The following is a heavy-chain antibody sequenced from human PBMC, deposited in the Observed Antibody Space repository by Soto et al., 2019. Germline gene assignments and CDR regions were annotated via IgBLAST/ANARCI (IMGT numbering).Heavy chain of an antibody. CDR1: GYTFTGSY. CDR3: ATMRVDIVATIDYGFDY. D-gene: IGHD5-12*01. J-gene: IGHJ4*02. CDR2: FDPEDGET. V-gene: IGHV1-24*01. Sequence: ASVKVSCKASGYTFTGSYMHWVRQAPGKGLEWMGGFDPEDGETIYAQKFQGRVTMTEDTSTDTAYMELSSLRSEDTAVYYCATMRVDIVATIDYGFDYWGQGTLVTVSS.